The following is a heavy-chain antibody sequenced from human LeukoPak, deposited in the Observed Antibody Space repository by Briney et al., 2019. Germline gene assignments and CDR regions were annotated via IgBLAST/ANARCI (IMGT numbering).Heavy chain of an antibody. Sequence: ASVKVSCKASGGTFSSYAISWVRQAPGQGLEWMGRIIPILGIANYAQKFQGRVTITADKSTSTAYMELSRLRSDDTAVYYCAREGYYDSSSYYSTDAFDIWGQGTMVTVSS. CDR2: IIPILGIA. CDR3: AREGYYDSSSYYSTDAFDI. D-gene: IGHD3-22*01. V-gene: IGHV1-69*04. CDR1: GGTFSSYA. J-gene: IGHJ3*02.